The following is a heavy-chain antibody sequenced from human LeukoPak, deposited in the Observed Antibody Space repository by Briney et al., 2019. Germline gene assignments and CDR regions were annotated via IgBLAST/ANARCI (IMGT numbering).Heavy chain of an antibody. CDR1: GFTFCIYW. CDR2: INSDGSST. J-gene: IGHJ4*02. V-gene: IGHV3-74*01. Sequence: GGSLRLSCAASGFTFCIYWTHWVPRAPGRGLVWVSRINSDGSSTSYADSRTGRFTIFKDKSKNTLYLQMNSLRAEMRAVYYCARDLLEDRSGYYSVRYFDYWGQGTLVTASS. CDR3: ARDLLEDRSGYYSVRYFDY. D-gene: IGHD3-22*01.